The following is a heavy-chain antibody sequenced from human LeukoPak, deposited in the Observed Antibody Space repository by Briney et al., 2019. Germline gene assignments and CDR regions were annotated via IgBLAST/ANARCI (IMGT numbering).Heavy chain of an antibody. CDR2: IYYSGST. CDR1: GGSISSYY. CDR3: ARGTYGPLN. D-gene: IGHD3-10*01. J-gene: IGHJ4*02. Sequence: SETLSLTCTVSGGSISSYYWSWIRQPPGKGLEWIGYIYYSGSTNYNPSLKSRVTISVDTSKNQFSLKLSSVTAADTAVYYCARGTYGPLNWGQGTLVTVSS. V-gene: IGHV4-59*01.